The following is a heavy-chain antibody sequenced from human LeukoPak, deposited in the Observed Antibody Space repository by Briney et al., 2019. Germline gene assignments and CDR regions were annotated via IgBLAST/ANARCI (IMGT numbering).Heavy chain of an antibody. D-gene: IGHD6-19*01. CDR2: ISDSGRTT. CDR3: ARDFLAVAGTSGAFDI. J-gene: IGHJ3*02. Sequence: GGSLRLSCAVSGLTFSNFKMNWVRQAPGKGLEWVSYISDSGRTTFYADSVKGRFTISRDNAKNSLYLQMSSLRVEDTAVYYCARDFLAVAGTSGAFDIWGQGTMVTVSS. V-gene: IGHV3-48*03. CDR1: GLTFSNFK.